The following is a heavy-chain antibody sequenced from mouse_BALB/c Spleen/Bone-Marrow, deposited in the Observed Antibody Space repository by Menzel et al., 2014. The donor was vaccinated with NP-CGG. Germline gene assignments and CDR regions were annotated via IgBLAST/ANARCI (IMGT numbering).Heavy chain of an antibody. D-gene: IGHD1-1*01. V-gene: IGHV14-3*02. J-gene: IGHJ3*01. CDR1: GFNIKDTY. Sequence: EVQLQQSGAELVKPGASVELSCTASGFNIKDTYMHWVKQRPEQGLEWIGRIDPANGNTKYDPKFQGKATITADTSSNTAYLQLSSLTSEDTAVYYCARSGDYGSSLAYWGQGTLVTVSA. CDR2: IDPANGNT. CDR3: ARSGDYGSSLAY.